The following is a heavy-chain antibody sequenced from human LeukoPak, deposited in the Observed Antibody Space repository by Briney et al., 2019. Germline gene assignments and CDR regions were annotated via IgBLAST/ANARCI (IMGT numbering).Heavy chain of an antibody. D-gene: IGHD5-12*01. Sequence: PSQTPSLTCTVSGGSISSGGYYWSWIRQHPGKGLEWIGYIYYSGSTYYNPSLKSRVTISVDTSKNQFSLKLSSVTAADTAVYYCARDAGLHYYYYYGMDVWGKGTTVTVSS. V-gene: IGHV4-31*03. CDR3: ARDAGLHYYYYYGMDV. J-gene: IGHJ6*04. CDR2: IYYSGST. CDR1: GGSISSGGYY.